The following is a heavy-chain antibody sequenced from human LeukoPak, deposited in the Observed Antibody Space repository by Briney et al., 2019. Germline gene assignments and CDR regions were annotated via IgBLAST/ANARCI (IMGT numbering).Heavy chain of an antibody. CDR2: IIPIFGTA. V-gene: IGHV1-69*05. CDR1: GGTFSSYA. J-gene: IGHJ6*03. CDR3: ARGVTVYYYYYMDV. Sequence: SVKVSCKGSGGTFSSYAISWVRQPPGQGLEWMGGIIPIFGTANYAQKFQGRVTITTDESTSTAYMELSSLRSEDTAVYYCARGVTVYYYYYMDVWGKGTTVTVSS. D-gene: IGHD1-14*01.